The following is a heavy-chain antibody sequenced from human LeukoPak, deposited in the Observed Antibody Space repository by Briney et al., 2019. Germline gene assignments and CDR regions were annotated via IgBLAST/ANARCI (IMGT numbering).Heavy chain of an antibody. D-gene: IGHD6-13*01. CDR3: ARVYYSSSYDYWYFDL. CDR1: GGSVSSGIYY. Sequence: SQTLSLTCTVSGGSVSSGIYYWSWIRQPAGKGLEWIGRMFTPGTINYNPSLKSRVTISLDTSKNQFSLKLTSVTAADTAVYYCARVYYSSSYDYWYFDLWGRGTLVTVSS. CDR2: MFTPGTI. J-gene: IGHJ2*01. V-gene: IGHV4-61*02.